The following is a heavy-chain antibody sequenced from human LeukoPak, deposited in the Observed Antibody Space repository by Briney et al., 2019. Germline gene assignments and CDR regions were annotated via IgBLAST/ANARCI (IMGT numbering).Heavy chain of an antibody. CDR3: AKDRADVVPTMVLDY. J-gene: IGHJ4*02. CDR2: LRASGGIT. CDR1: GFTFSNYA. D-gene: IGHD5-12*01. Sequence: GGSLRLSCAASGFTFSNYAMNWVRQTPGKGLEWVSSLRASGGITYYADSVKGRFTISRVNSKNTLFLQLNSLRAEDTAVYYCAKDRADVVPTMVLDYWGQGTLVTVSS. V-gene: IGHV3-23*01.